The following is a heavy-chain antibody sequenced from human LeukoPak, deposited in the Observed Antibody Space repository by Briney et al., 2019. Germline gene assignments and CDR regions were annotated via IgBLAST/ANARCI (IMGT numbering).Heavy chain of an antibody. CDR2: IHPEGNEK. J-gene: IGHJ4*02. Sequence: PGGSLRLSCAVSGFTFSNFWMSWVRQAPGRGLEWVANIHPEGNEKYHVESVKGRFTISRDNAKNLLFLQMNGLRVEDTAVYYWGGGDDFPGAHGGKETLFPVSS. D-gene: IGHD2/OR15-2a*01. V-gene: IGHV3-7*04. CDR3: GGGDDFPGAH. CDR1: GFTFSNFW.